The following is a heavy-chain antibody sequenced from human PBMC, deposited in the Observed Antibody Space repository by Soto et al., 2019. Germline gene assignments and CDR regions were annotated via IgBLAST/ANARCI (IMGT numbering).Heavy chain of an antibody. J-gene: IGHJ6*02. D-gene: IGHD3-10*01. V-gene: IGHV1-69*06. CDR3: ARRYYYGSGSGLYRMDV. CDR2: IIPIFGTA. Sequence: QVQLVQSGAEVKKPGSSVKVSCKASGGTFSSYAISWVRQAPGQGLEWMGGIIPIFGTANYAQKFQGRVTITADKSTSTAYMELSSLRSEDTAVYYCARRYYYGSGSGLYRMDVWGQGTTVTVSS. CDR1: GGTFSSYA.